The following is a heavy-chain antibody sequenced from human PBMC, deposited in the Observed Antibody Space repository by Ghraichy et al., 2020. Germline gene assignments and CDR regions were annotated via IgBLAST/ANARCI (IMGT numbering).Heavy chain of an antibody. CDR3: ARGHNEDMITFGGVIVPEHT. CDR2: MNPNSGNT. D-gene: IGHD3-16*02. V-gene: IGHV1-8*01. CDR1: GYTFTSYD. J-gene: IGHJ4*02. Sequence: ASVKVSCKASGYTFTSYDINWVRQATGQGLEWMGWMNPNSGNTGYAQKFQGRVTMTRNTSISTAYMELSSLRSEDTAVYYCARGHNEDMITFGGVIVPEHTWGQGTPVTVSS.